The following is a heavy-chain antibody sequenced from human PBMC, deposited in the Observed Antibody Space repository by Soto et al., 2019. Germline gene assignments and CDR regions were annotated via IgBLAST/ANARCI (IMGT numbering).Heavy chain of an antibody. V-gene: IGHV4-59*08. Sequence: SETLSLTCTVSGGSISSYYWSWIRQPPGKELEWIGYIYYSGSTNYNPSLKSRVTISVDTSKNQFSLKLSSVAAADTAVYYCARRYGTGYFDYWGQGTLVTVSS. J-gene: IGHJ4*02. CDR1: GGSISSYY. CDR3: ARRYGTGYFDY. CDR2: IYYSGST. D-gene: IGHD1-1*01.